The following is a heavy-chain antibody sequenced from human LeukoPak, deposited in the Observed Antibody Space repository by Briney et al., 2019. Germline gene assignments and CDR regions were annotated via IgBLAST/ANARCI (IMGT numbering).Heavy chain of an antibody. CDR2: VNGDGTST. J-gene: IGHJ4*02. CDR1: GXTLSTYW. Sequence: GGSLRLSCAASGXTLSTYWMHWVRQAPGKGLVWVSRVNGDGTSTTYADSVKGRFTISRDNAKNTLYLQMDSLRAEDTAVYYCARGPRYSFGSAFDYWGQGTLVTVSS. V-gene: IGHV3-74*01. CDR3: ARGPRYSFGSAFDY. D-gene: IGHD5-18*01.